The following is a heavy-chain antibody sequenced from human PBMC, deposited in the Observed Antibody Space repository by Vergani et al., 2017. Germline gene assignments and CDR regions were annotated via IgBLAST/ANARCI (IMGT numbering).Heavy chain of an antibody. CDR1: GGTFSSYA. CDR2: INTNTGNP. Sequence: QVQLVQSGAEVKKPGASVKVSCKASGGTFSSYAISWVRQAPGQGLEWMGRINTNTGNPSYAQGFTGRFVFSLDTSVSTAYLQISSLKAEDTAVYYCARDFGSTTAWLVGYYGMDVWGQGTTVTVSS. V-gene: IGHV7-4-1*02. D-gene: IGHD3-10*01. J-gene: IGHJ6*02. CDR3: ARDFGSTTAWLVGYYGMDV.